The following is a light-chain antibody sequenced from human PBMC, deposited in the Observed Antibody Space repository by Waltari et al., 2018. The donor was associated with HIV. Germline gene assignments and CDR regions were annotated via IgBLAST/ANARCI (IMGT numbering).Light chain of an antibody. J-gene: IGKJ1*01. Sequence: IVLTQSQDTLSLSPGDRATLSCTAIANVKSTDLAWYQQRPGQGPRLRMYGSSSRATGIPERFIGSWSGTDFSLNITRLDPEDFAMYYCQQYGSSFWTFGQGTKVEMK. CDR2: GSS. CDR1: ANVKSTD. CDR3: QQYGSSFWT. V-gene: IGKV3-20*01.